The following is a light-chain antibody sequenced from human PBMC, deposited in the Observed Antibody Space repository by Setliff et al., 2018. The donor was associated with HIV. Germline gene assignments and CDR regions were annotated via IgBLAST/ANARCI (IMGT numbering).Light chain of an antibody. Sequence: QSVLTQPPSVSGAPGQRVTISCTGSSSNIGPGYDVHWYQQVPGTAPKLLIYGNSNRPSGAPERFSASKSGTSASLTITGLQAEDEGDYYCQSYDSTLSGFYVFGTGTKVTVL. V-gene: IGLV1-40*01. CDR2: GNS. CDR1: SSNIGPGYD. J-gene: IGLJ1*01. CDR3: QSYDSTLSGFYV.